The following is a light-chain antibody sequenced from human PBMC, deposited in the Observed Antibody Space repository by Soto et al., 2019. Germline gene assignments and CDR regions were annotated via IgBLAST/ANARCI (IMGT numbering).Light chain of an antibody. CDR3: SSFTSNRIYV. CDR2: GVT. CDR1: HNDIGTYDY. J-gene: IGLJ1*01. Sequence: QSALTQPTAVCFSPGHSITISCTGNHNDIGTYDYVSWYQQHPGRAPRLLIHGVTTRPSGISDRFSASKSGLTASLTISGLQPQDEADYYCSSFTSNRIYVFGPGTKVTVL. V-gene: IGLV2-14*03.